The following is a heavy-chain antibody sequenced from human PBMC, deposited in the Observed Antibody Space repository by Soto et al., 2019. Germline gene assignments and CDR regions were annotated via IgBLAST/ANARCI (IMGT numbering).Heavy chain of an antibody. D-gene: IGHD3-10*01. Sequence: GGSLRLSCAASGFTFSSYAMHWVRQAPGKGLEWVAVISYDGSNKYYADSVKGRFTISRDNSKNTLYLQMNSLRAEDTAVYYCARAAGSRLTGAFDIWGQGTMVTVSS. V-gene: IGHV3-30-3*01. CDR2: ISYDGSNK. CDR1: GFTFSSYA. J-gene: IGHJ3*02. CDR3: ARAAGSRLTGAFDI.